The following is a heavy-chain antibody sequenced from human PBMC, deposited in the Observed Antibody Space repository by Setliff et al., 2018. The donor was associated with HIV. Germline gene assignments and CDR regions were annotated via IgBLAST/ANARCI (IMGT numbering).Heavy chain of an antibody. CDR2: IHHSGSS. Sequence: SETLSLTCTVSGDSIITYYWTWIRQPPGKGLEWIGYIHHSGSSDYTPSLRSRVTMSVDTSKNQFSLKLTSVTAADTAVYYCASGQWLEHAFDIWGQGTVVTVSS. V-gene: IGHV4-59*08. CDR3: ASGQWLEHAFDI. J-gene: IGHJ3*02. CDR1: GDSIITYY. D-gene: IGHD6-19*01.